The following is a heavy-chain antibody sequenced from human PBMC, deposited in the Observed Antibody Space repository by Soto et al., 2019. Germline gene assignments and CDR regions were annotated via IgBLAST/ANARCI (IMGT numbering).Heavy chain of an antibody. Sequence: VGSLRLSCAASGFTFRSSSVNWVRQAPGEGLAWVSSIGSSSDYIYYADSLKGRFTTSRDNAKNSLYLEMNSLRAEDTAVYYCARRITIFGVANDAFDIWGQGTMVTVPS. CDR2: IGSSSDYI. CDR3: ARRITIFGVANDAFDI. CDR1: GFTFRSSS. V-gene: IGHV3-21*01. J-gene: IGHJ3*02. D-gene: IGHD3-3*01.